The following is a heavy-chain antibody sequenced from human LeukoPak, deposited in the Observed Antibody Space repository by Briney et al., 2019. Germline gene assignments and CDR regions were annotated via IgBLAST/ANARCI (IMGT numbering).Heavy chain of an antibody. CDR2: INSDGSST. Sequence: PGGSLRLSCAASGFTFSSYWMHWVRHAPGKGLVWVSRINSDGSSTSYADSVKGRFTISRDNAKNTLYLQMNSLRAEDTAVYYCARCSPSYSGDDWGQGTLVTVPS. J-gene: IGHJ4*02. D-gene: IGHD1-26*01. CDR3: ARCSPSYSGDD. V-gene: IGHV3-74*01. CDR1: GFTFSSYW.